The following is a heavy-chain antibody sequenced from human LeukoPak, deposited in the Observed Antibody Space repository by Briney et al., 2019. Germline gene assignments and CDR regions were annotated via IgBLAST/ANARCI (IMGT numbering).Heavy chain of an antibody. CDR1: GGSISGYY. J-gene: IGHJ3*02. Sequence: SETLSLTCAVYGGSISGYYWSWIRQPPGKGLEWIGEINHSGSTNYNPSLKSRVTISVDTSKNQFSLKLSSVTAADTAVYYCARYIGNAVVVVRNDAFDIWAQGTMVTVSS. CDR3: ARYIGNAVVVVRNDAFDI. CDR2: INHSGST. V-gene: IGHV4-34*01. D-gene: IGHD2-21*01.